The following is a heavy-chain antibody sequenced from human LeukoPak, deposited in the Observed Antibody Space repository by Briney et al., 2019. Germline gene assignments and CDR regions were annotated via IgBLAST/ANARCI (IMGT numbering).Heavy chain of an antibody. D-gene: IGHD3-22*01. J-gene: IGHJ3*02. V-gene: IGHV3-20*04. CDR2: INWNGGSI. CDR3: ARATGHQLYDSSGYAAFDI. CDR1: GFTFDDYA. Sequence: PGGSLRLFCAASGFTFDDYAMSWVRQAPGKGLEWVSGINWNGGSIGYGDSVKGRITISRDNANNSLYLQMNSLRAEDTAVYYCARATGHQLYDSSGYAAFDIWGQGTMVTVSS.